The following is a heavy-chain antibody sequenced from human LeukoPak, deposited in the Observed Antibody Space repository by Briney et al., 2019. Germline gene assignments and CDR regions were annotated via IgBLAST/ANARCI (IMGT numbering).Heavy chain of an antibody. D-gene: IGHD6-19*01. V-gene: IGHV3-21*01. CDR1: GFTFSSYS. J-gene: IGHJ4*02. CDR2: IRSSSSYI. CDR3: ARPGIAVAGEFFDY. Sequence: GGSLRLSCAASGFTFSSYSMNWVRQAPGKGLEWVSFIRSSSSYIYYTDSVKGRFTISRDNAKNSLYLQMNSLRAEDAAVYYCARPGIAVAGEFFDYWGQGTLVTVSS.